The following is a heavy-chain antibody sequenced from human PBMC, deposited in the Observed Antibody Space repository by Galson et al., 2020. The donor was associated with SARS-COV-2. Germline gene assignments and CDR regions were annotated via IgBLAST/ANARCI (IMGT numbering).Heavy chain of an antibody. CDR1: GETFSGFY. J-gene: IGHJ4*02. D-gene: IGHD2-8*02. V-gene: IGHV4-34*01. CDR3: ARESRGPRGVPVALDY. CDR2: INHSGST. Sequence: SETLSLTCAVYGETFSGFYWSWIRQTPGKGLEWIGEINHSGSTTYNPSLKSRVTLSVDTSKNQFSLKLSSATAADTAVYYCARESRGPRGVPVALDYWGQGTLVTVSS.